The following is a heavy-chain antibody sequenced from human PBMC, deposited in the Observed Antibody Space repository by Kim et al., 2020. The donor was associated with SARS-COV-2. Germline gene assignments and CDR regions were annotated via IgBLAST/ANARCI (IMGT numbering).Heavy chain of an antibody. D-gene: IGHD6-19*01. CDR1: GGSISSGSYY. CDR2: IYTSGST. Sequence: SETLSLTCTVSGGSISSGSYYWSWIRQPAGKGLEWIGRIYTSGSTNYNPSLKSRVTISVDTSKNQFSLKLSSVTAADTAVYYCARDSRSSSVDYWGQGTRVTVSS. V-gene: IGHV4-61*02. J-gene: IGHJ4*02. CDR3: ARDSRSSSVDY.